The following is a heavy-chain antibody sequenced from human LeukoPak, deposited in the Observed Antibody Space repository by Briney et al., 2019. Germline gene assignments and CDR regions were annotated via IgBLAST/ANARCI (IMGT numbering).Heavy chain of an antibody. CDR1: GGSISSYY. D-gene: IGHD6-19*01. CDR2: IYTSGST. V-gene: IGHV4-4*09. J-gene: IGHJ4*02. CDR3: ARCSSGWYEGRNYFDY. Sequence: SETLSLTCTVSGGSISSYYWSWIRQPPGKGLEWIGYIYTSGSTNYNPSLKSRVTISVDTSKNQFSLKLSSVTAADTAVYYCARCSSGWYEGRNYFDYWGQGTLVTVSS.